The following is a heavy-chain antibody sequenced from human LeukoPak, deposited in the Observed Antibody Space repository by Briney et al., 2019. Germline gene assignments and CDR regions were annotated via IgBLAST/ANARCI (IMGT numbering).Heavy chain of an antibody. D-gene: IGHD6-19*01. CDR3: ARARQFGSGWTAYFDH. CDR1: GFTLSSHA. Sequence: GGSLRLSCAASGFTLSSHAMSWVRQAPGKGLEGVSAIHSGGGTYYDDTVRGRFTISSHNSQSTLYLQMNSLKAEDTAVYYCARARQFGSGWTAYFDHWGQGTLVTVSS. V-gene: IGHV3-23*01. J-gene: IGHJ4*02. CDR2: IHSGGGT.